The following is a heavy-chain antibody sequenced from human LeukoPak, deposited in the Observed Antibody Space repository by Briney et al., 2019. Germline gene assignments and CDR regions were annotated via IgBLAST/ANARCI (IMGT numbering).Heavy chain of an antibody. CDR3: ARGGPTVPSLLPG. V-gene: IGHV4-59*01. D-gene: IGHD4-17*01. CDR2: IDSSGST. Sequence: PWETLSLTCSVSGCSFRSYEWRWIRQPPGKGLEWIGDIDSSGSTIYNPSLRSRVTISRDTSKIQFSVKLTTVTAADTAVYYFARGGPTVPSLLPGWGQGTLDTVSS. CDR1: GCSFRSYE. J-gene: IGHJ4*02.